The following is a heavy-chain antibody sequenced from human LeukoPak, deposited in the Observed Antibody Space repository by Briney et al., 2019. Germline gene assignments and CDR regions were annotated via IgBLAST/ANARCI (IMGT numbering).Heavy chain of an antibody. Sequence: GGSLRLSCAASGFTFSSYTMNWVRQAPGKGLEWVSSISSSSSYIYYADSVKGRFTISRDNAKNSLYLQMNSLRAEDTAVYYCARVPDTAIGFDPCGQGTLVTVSS. CDR1: GFTFSSYT. V-gene: IGHV3-21*01. CDR2: ISSSSSYI. J-gene: IGHJ5*02. CDR3: ARVPDTAIGFDP. D-gene: IGHD5-18*01.